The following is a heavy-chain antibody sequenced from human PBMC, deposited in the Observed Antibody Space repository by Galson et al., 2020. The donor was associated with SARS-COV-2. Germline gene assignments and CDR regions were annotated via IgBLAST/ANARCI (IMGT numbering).Heavy chain of an antibody. D-gene: IGHD6-19*01. V-gene: IGHV2-70*11. CDR2: IDWDDDE. J-gene: IGHJ4*02. CDR1: GFSLTTSGMC. CDR3: ARIDSSGCRGNY. Sequence: ESGPTLVKSTQTLTLTCTFSGFSLTTSGMCVGWIRQPPGKALEWLARIDWDDDEYYSASLKTRLTISKDTSKNQVVLTMTNMDPVDTATYYGARIDSSGCRGNYWGQGTLVTVSS.